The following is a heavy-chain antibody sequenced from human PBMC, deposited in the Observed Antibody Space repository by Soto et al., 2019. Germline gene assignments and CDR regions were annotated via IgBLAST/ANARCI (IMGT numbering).Heavy chain of an antibody. J-gene: IGHJ4*02. CDR1: GGSVSSGSYY. Sequence: SETLSLTCTVSGGSVSSGSYYWSWIRQPPGKGLEWIGYIYYSGSTNYNPSLKSRVTISVDTSKNQFSLKLSSVTAADMAVYYCAKGYCSGGSCYGFDYWGQGTLVTVSS. D-gene: IGHD2-15*01. CDR2: IYYSGST. V-gene: IGHV4-61*01. CDR3: AKGYCSGGSCYGFDY.